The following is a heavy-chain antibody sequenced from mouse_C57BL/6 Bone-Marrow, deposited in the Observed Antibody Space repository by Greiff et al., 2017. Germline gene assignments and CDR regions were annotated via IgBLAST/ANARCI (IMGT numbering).Heavy chain of an antibody. J-gene: IGHJ2*01. CDR2: IYPSDSET. V-gene: IGHV1-61*01. D-gene: IGHD1-1*01. CDR1: GYTFTSYW. Sequence: QVQLQQPGAELVRPGSSVKLSCKASGYTFTSYWMDWVKQRPGQGLEWIGNIYPSDSETHYNQKFKDKDTLTVDKSSSTAYMQLSSLTSEDSAVYYCARAPYYYGSSYGYFDYWGQGTTLTVSS. CDR3: ARAPYYYGSSYGYFDY.